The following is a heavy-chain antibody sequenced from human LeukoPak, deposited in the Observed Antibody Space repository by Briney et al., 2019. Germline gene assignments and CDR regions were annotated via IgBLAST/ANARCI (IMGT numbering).Heavy chain of an antibody. Sequence: GASVKVSCEASGYTFTRYGISWVRQAPGQGLEWMGWISGNNGNTKYAEKLQGRVTMTTDTSTSTAYMDLRSLRSDDTAVYYCARESSGLPGTREFDYWGQGTLVTVSS. CDR2: ISGNNGNT. CDR3: ARESSGLPGTREFDY. J-gene: IGHJ4*02. V-gene: IGHV1-18*01. D-gene: IGHD6-13*01. CDR1: GYTFTRYG.